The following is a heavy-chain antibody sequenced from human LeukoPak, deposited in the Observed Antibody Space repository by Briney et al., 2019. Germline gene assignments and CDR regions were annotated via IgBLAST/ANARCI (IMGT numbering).Heavy chain of an antibody. J-gene: IGHJ4*02. CDR3: ARGGRSEYFGSGSHDY. CDR1: GGSISDYC. D-gene: IGHD3-10*01. Sequence: SETLSLTCIVYGGSISDYCWSWIRQPPGKGLEWIGEINHSGTTNYNPSLKSRVIVSVDTPKSQFSLKLTSVTAADTAVYYCARGGRSEYFGSGSHDYWGQGTLVTVSS. CDR2: INHSGTT. V-gene: IGHV4-34*01.